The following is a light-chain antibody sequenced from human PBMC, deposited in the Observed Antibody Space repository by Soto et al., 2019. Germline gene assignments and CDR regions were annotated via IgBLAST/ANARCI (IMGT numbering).Light chain of an antibody. J-gene: IGKJ5*01. CDR3: QQYYSYPIT. CDR1: QGISSY. CDR2: AAS. V-gene: IGKV1-8*01. Sequence: AIRMTQSTSSLSASTGHRVTITCRASQGISSYLAWYQQKPGKAPKLLIYAASTLQSGVPSRFSGSGSGTDFTLTISCLQSEDFATYYCQQYYSYPITFGQGTRLEIK.